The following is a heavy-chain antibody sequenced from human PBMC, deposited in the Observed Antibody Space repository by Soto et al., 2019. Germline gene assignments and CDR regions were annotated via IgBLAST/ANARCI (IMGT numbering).Heavy chain of an antibody. CDR1: GGTFSSYA. CDR2: IIPIFGTA. J-gene: IGHJ4*02. Sequence: WASVKVSCKASGGTFSSYAISWVRQAPGQGLEWMGGIIPIFGTADYAQKFHGRVKITADESTSTAYMELSSLRSEDTAVYYCARGRLDDILTGALDYWGQGTLVTVSS. D-gene: IGHD3-9*01. V-gene: IGHV1-69*13. CDR3: ARGRLDDILTGALDY.